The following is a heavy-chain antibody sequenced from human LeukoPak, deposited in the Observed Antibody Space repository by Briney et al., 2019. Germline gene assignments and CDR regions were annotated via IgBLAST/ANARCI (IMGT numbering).Heavy chain of an antibody. V-gene: IGHV3-53*01. D-gene: IGHD1-26*01. Sequence: PGGSLRLSCAASGFTVSSNYMSWVRQAPGKGLEWVSVIYSGGSTYYADSVKGRFTISRDNSKNTLYLQMNSLRAEDTAVYYCARDRRGGVWEPGDLDYWGQGALVTVSS. J-gene: IGHJ4*02. CDR3: ARDRRGGVWEPGDLDY. CDR1: GFTVSSNY. CDR2: IYSGGST.